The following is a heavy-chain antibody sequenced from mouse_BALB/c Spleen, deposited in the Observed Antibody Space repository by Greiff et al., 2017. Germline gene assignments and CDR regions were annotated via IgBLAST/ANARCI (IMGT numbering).Heavy chain of an antibody. CDR1: GYTFTSYT. D-gene: IGHD2-14*01. J-gene: IGHJ3*01. Sequence: VQLQQSGAELARPGASVKMSCKASGYTFTSYTMHWVKQRPGQGLEWIGEINPSNGRTNYNEKFKSKATLTVDKSSSTAYMQLSSLTSEDSAVYYCARRARYDWDWFAYWGQGTLVTVSA. V-gene: IGHV1S81*02. CDR3: ARRARYDWDWFAY. CDR2: INPSNGRT.